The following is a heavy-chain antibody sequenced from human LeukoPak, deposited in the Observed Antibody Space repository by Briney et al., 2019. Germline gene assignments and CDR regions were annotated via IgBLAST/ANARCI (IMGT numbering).Heavy chain of an antibody. V-gene: IGHV1-18*01. Sequence: ASVKVSCKASGYTFTSYGISWVRQAPGQGLEWMGWISAYNGNTNYAQKLQGRVTMTTDTSTSTAYMELRSLRSDDTAVYYCARGPACSSTSCYYYYYYMDVWGKGTTVTVSS. CDR2: ISAYNGNT. D-gene: IGHD2-2*01. CDR1: GYTFTSYG. CDR3: ARGPACSSTSCYYYYYYMDV. J-gene: IGHJ6*03.